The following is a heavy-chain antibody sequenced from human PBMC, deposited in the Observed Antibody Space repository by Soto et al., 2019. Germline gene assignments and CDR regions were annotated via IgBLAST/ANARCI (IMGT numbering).Heavy chain of an antibody. V-gene: IGHV1-8*01. CDR2: MNPNSGNT. CDR1: GDTLTSYD. J-gene: IGHJ6*02. CDR3: ARGTLRFLEWLSYYYYGMDV. D-gene: IGHD3-3*01. Sequence: GASVKVSCKDSGDTLTSYDSNWVRQATGQGLEWMGWMNPNSGNTGYAQKFQGRVTMTRNTSISTAYMELSSLRSEDTAVYYCARGTLRFLEWLSYYYYGMDVWGQGTTVTVSS.